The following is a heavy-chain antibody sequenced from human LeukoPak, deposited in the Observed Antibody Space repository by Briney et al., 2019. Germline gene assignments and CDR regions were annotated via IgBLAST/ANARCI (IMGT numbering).Heavy chain of an antibody. CDR2: ISSSSSYI. Sequence: GGSLRLSCAASGFTFSGFGMNWVRQAPGKGLEWVSSISSSSSYIYYADSVKGRFTISRDNAKNSLYLQMNSLRAEDTAVYYCARYGDYLNYYYMDVWGKGTTVTISS. D-gene: IGHD4-17*01. CDR3: ARYGDYLNYYYMDV. CDR1: GFTFSGFG. J-gene: IGHJ6*03. V-gene: IGHV3-21*01.